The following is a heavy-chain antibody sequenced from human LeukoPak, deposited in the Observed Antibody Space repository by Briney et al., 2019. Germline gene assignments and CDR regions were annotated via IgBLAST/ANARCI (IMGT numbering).Heavy chain of an antibody. D-gene: IGHD3-22*01. CDR1: GYTFTDYD. J-gene: IGHJ3*02. CDR3: ARVTGYYYESSGYYHHAFDI. Sequence: ASVKVSCKASGYTFTDYDMHWVRQAPGQGLEWMGRINPISGGTNYAQNFQGRVTMTMDTAISKAYMELRRLRAEDEVVYYCARVTGYYYESSGYYHHAFDIRGLGTMVTVSS. CDR2: INPISGGT. V-gene: IGHV1-2*05.